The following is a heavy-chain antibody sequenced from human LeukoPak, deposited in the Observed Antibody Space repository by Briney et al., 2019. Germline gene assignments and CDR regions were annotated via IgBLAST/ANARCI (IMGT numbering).Heavy chain of an antibody. CDR1: GGSISSSSYY. CDR2: IYYSGST. J-gene: IGHJ5*02. CDR3: ARLEEVASA. Sequence: SETLSLTCTVSGGSISSSSYYWGWIRQPPGKGLEWIGSIYYSGSTYYNPSLKSRVTISVDTSKNQFSLKLSSVTAADTAVYYCARLEEVASAWGQGTLVTVSS. V-gene: IGHV4-39*07. D-gene: IGHD5-24*01.